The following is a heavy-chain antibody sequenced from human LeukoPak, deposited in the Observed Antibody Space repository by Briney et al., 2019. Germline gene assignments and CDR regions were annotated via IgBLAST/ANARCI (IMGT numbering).Heavy chain of an antibody. CDR1: GFTFNRCW. J-gene: IGHJ1*01. V-gene: IGHV3-7*01. D-gene: IGHD2-21*02. Sequence: GGSLRLSCVVSGFTFNRCWMNWVRQAPGKGLEWVAHINPDGRDTYYVDSVEGRFTISRDNAQNSMYLQLNSLRVEDTAVYYCTSWGDTTAEYFQRWGQGTLVTVSS. CDR3: TSWGDTTAEYFQR. CDR2: INPDGRDT.